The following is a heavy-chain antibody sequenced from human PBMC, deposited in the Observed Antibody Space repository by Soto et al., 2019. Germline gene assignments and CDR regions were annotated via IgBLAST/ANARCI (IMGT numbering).Heavy chain of an antibody. CDR2: ISAYNGNT. CDR1: GYTFTSYG. V-gene: IGHV1-18*01. J-gene: IGHJ6*02. CDR3: ARERDSSSWDEYCYYGMDV. Sequence: QVQLVQSGAEVKKPGASVKVSCKSSGYTFTSYGISWVRQAPGQGLEWMGWISAYNGNTNYAQKLKGRANTTTDTSPSTAYMELRSLRSDDTAVYYGARERDSSSWDEYCYYGMDVWGQGTTVTVSS. D-gene: IGHD6-13*01.